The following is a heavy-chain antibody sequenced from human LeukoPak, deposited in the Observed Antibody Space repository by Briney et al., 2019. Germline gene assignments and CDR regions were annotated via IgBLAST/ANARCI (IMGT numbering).Heavy chain of an antibody. CDR2: ISGGTT. CDR3: SRGSGWLSVY. Sequence: GRSLRLSCTASGFTFGDYLMSWFRQAPGKGLEWIGFISGGTTEYASSVKGRFTISRDDSTSIAYLQMNSLTTEDTAVYYCSRGSGWLSVYWGKGTLVTVSS. V-gene: IGHV3-49*03. CDR1: GFTFGDYL. D-gene: IGHD6-19*01. J-gene: IGHJ4*02.